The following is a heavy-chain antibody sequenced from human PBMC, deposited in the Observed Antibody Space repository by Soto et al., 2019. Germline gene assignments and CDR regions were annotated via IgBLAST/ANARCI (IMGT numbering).Heavy chain of an antibody. D-gene: IGHD1-1*01. CDR2: ISASNGKR. Sequence: QVQLVQSGAEVKKPGASVKVSCKASDYTFTSYGISWVRQAPGQGLEWLGWISASNGKRNYAKEPQGRVTMTKDTSTSTANMELRSLTSDDTAVYYCARGPPSSAGNFGFDYWGQGTLVTVSS. CDR1: DYTFTSYG. CDR3: ARGPPSSAGNFGFDY. V-gene: IGHV1-18*01. J-gene: IGHJ4*02.